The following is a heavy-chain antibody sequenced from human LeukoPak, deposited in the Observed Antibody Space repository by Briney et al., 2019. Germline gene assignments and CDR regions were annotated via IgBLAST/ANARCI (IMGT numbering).Heavy chain of an antibody. D-gene: IGHD3-22*01. CDR2: ISWNSGSI. J-gene: IGHJ4*02. CDR1: GFTFNDYA. CDR3: AKASYYYDSSGYSYYFDY. Sequence: PSSSLRLSCEASGFTFNDYAISWVRQAPGKGLEWMSGISWNSGSIGYAESVKGRFTISTDNAKNSLYLQMNSLRAEDMALYYCAKASYYYDSSGYSYYFDYWGQGTLVTVSS. V-gene: IGHV3-9*03.